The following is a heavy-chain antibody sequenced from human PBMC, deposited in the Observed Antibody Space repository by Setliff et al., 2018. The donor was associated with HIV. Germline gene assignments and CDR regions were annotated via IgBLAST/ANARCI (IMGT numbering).Heavy chain of an antibody. CDR1: GYTFTDYY. CDR2: INPNGGST. J-gene: IGHJ5*02. V-gene: IGHV1-46*01. CDR3: ASSNWQLVADH. D-gene: IGHD6-13*01. Sequence: ASVKVSCKASGYTFTDYYLHWVRQAPGQGPEWMGLINPNGGSTIYAQKFEDRLTATSDTATTTLYMELRSLRFDDTAMYYCASSNWQLVADHWGQGTPVTVSS.